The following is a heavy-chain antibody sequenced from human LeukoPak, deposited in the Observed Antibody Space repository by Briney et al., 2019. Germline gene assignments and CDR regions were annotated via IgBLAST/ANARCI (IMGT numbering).Heavy chain of an antibody. CDR1: GGSNSNSY. D-gene: IGHD1-20*01. J-gene: IGHJ4*02. V-gene: IGHV4-4*07. Sequence: SDTLSLTCTVSGGSNSNSYWSWIRQPDGKGLEWIGRIYSSGSTNYNPSLKSRVMVSIDPPNNQFSLKLNSLTAMDTAVYYCARQNPGYNWNYFDYWGQGTLVTVSS. CDR3: ARQNPGYNWNYFDY. CDR2: IYSSGST.